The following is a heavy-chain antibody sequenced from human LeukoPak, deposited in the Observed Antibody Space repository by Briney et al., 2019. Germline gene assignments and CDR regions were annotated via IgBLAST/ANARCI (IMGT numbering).Heavy chain of an antibody. CDR2: INHSGST. Sequence: SETLSLTCAVYGGSFSGYYWSWIRQPPGKGLEWIGEINHSGSTNYNPSLKSRVTISVDTSKNQFSLKLSSVTAADTAVYYCARIPSPGWFDPWGQGTLVTVSS. J-gene: IGHJ5*02. CDR3: ARIPSPGWFDP. CDR1: GGSFSGYY. V-gene: IGHV4-34*01.